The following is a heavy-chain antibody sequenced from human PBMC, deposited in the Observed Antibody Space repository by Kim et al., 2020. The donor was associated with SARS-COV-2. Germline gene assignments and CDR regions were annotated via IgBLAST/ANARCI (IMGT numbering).Heavy chain of an antibody. D-gene: IGHD3-3*01. CDR1: GFTFSSYA. CDR2: ISGSGGST. V-gene: IGHV3-23*01. CDR3: AKGVHYDFWSGFVGLGFDY. J-gene: IGHJ4*02. Sequence: GGSLRLSCAASGFTFSSYAMSWVRQAPGKGLEWVSAISGSGGSTYYADSVKGRFTISRDNSKNTLYLQMNSLRAEDTAVYYCAKGVHYDFWSGFVGLGFDYWGQGTLVTVSS.